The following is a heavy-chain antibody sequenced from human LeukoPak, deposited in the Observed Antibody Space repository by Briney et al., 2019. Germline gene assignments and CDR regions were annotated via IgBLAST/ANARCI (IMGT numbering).Heavy chain of an antibody. V-gene: IGHV4-59*11. J-gene: IGHJ4*02. CDR3: ARFSSDCSTASCYLTY. CDR2: IYYTGTT. CDR1: GGSLSGHF. D-gene: IGHD2-2*01. Sequence: SETLSLTCTVSGGSLSGHFWSWIRQPPGKGLELIGHIYYTGTTYYNPSLNSRVTISLDTSRNQFSLRLTSVTAADTAVYYCARFSSDCSTASCYLTYWGQGTLVTVSS.